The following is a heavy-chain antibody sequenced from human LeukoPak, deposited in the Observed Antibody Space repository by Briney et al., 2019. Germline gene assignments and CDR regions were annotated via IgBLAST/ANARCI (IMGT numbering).Heavy chain of an antibody. CDR3: ARDRATTHFDY. CDR2: IYYSGST. J-gene: IGHJ4*02. CDR1: GGSISSYY. V-gene: IGHV4-59*01. D-gene: IGHD1-26*01. Sequence: SETLSLTCTVSGGSISSYYWSWIRQPPGKGLEWIGYIYYSGSTNYNPSLKSRVTISVDTSKNQFSLKLSSVTAADTAVYYCARDRATTHFDYWGQGTLVTVSS.